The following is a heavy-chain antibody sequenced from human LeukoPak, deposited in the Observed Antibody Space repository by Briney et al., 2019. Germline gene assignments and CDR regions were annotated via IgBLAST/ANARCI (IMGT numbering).Heavy chain of an antibody. CDR3: AGHDYYGSGSYR. CDR1: GGSISSYS. Sequence: SETLSLTCTVSGGSISSYSWSWIRQPPGKGLERIGYMYYSGSTKYNPSLKSRVTISGDTSKNQFSLKLISVTAADAAVYYCAGHDYYGSGSYRWGQGTLVTVSS. CDR2: MYYSGST. D-gene: IGHD3-10*01. J-gene: IGHJ5*02. V-gene: IGHV4-59*08.